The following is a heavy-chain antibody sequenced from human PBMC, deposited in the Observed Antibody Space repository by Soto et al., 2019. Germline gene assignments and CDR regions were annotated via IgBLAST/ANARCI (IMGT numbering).Heavy chain of an antibody. CDR3: AREGQAPYYNYGMDV. CDR1: GYTFTNYG. V-gene: IGHV1-18*01. J-gene: IGHJ6*02. CDR2: ISGYNGNT. Sequence: QVQVVQSGDEVKKPGASVKVSCKASGYTFTNYGFSWVRQAPGQGLEWMGWISGYNGNTKYAAKFQGRVTMTTDTSTSTAHMERRSLRSDDTAVYYCAREGQAPYYNYGMDVWGQGTAVTVSS.